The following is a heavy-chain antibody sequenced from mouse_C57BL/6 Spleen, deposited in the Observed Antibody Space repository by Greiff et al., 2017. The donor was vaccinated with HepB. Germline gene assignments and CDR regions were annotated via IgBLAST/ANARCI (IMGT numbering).Heavy chain of an antibody. CDR1: GFTFSSYA. CDR2: ISDGGSYT. J-gene: IGHJ4*01. V-gene: IGHV5-4*01. CDR3: AREYGYDAMDY. D-gene: IGHD2-10*02. Sequence: EVKLMESGGGLVKPGGSLKLSCAASGFTFSSYAMSWVRQTPEKRLEWVATISDGGSYTYYPDNVKGRFTISRDNAKNNLYLQMSHLKSEDTAMYYCAREYGYDAMDYWGQGTSVTVSS.